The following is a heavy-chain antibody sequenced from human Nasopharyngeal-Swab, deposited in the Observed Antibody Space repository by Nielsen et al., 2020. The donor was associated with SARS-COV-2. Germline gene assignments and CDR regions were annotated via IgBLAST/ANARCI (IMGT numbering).Heavy chain of an antibody. D-gene: IGHD1-1*01. V-gene: IGHV1-69*04. Sequence: SVKVSCKASGGTFISYAISWVRQAPGQGLEWMGRIIPILGIANYAQKFQGRVTITADKSTSTAYMELSSLRSEDTAVYYCARYNWNVPALGYYYGMDVWGQGTTVTVSS. J-gene: IGHJ6*02. CDR2: IIPILGIA. CDR3: ARYNWNVPALGYYYGMDV. CDR1: GGTFISYA.